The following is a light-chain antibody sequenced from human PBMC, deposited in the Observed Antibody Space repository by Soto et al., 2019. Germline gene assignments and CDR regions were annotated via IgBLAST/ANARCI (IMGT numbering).Light chain of an antibody. J-gene: IGKJ1*01. CDR2: GAS. CDR1: QSVSSY. V-gene: IGKV3D-15*01. CDR3: QQYSDSPT. Sequence: EIMLTQSPATLSLSPGERATLSCRASQSVSSYLAWYQQKPGQAPRLLIYGASTRATGIPARFSGSGSGTEFTLTISSLQSEDFAVYYCQQYSDSPTFGQGTKVDIK.